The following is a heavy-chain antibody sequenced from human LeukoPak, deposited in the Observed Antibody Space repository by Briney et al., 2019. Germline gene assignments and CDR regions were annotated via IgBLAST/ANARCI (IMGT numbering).Heavy chain of an antibody. V-gene: IGHV3-72*01. CDR3: TRLVGAND. Sequence: GGSLRLSCAASGFTFSDHAMDWVRQAPGKGLERVGRIRNKANSYTTEYAASVQGRFTVSRDDSKNSLYLQMNSMKTEDTAVYYCTRLVGANDWGQGTLVTVSS. D-gene: IGHD1-26*01. CDR2: IRNKANSYTT. J-gene: IGHJ4*02. CDR1: GFTFSDHA.